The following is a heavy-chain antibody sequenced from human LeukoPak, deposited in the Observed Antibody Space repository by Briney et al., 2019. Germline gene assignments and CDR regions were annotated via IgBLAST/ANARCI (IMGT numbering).Heavy chain of an antibody. CDR3: XKHRXGXXXXXX. V-gene: IGHV3-23*01. Sequence: GGSLRLSCAASGFTFSTCGMSWVRQAPWKGLEWVSVITRGGGSTYNADSVKGRFTISRDNSRNTLYLQMNILKAEDTAGYYCXKHRXGXXXXXXXGXGTLVTVSS. J-gene: IGHJ4*02. CDR2: ITRGGGST. CDR1: GFTFSTCG.